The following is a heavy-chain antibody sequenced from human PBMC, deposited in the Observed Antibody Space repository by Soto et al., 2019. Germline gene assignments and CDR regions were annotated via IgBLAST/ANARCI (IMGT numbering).Heavy chain of an antibody. J-gene: IGHJ4*02. D-gene: IGHD5-12*01. CDR3: ARCGGYDWISLGSCYFDY. CDR2: IYPGDSDT. CDR1: GYSFTSYW. Sequence: GESLKISCKGSGYSFTSYWIGWVRQMPGKGLEWMGIIYPGDSDTRYSPSFQGQVTISADKSISTAYLQWSSLKASDTAMYYCARCGGYDWISLGSCYFDYWGQGTLVTVSS. V-gene: IGHV5-51*01.